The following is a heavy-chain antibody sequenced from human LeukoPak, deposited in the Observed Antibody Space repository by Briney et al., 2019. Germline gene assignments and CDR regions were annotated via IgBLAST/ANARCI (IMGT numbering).Heavy chain of an antibody. CDR3: AKAPYGDYTLDFDY. J-gene: IGHJ4*02. V-gene: IGHV3-30*02. CDR1: GFTFSSYS. CDR2: IRYDGSDK. Sequence: GGSLRLSCAASGFTFSSYSMNWVRQAPGKGLEWVAFIRYDGSDKYYADSVKGRFTISRDNSKNALYLQMNSLRADDTAVYYCAKAPYGDYTLDFDYWGQGTLVTVSS. D-gene: IGHD4-17*01.